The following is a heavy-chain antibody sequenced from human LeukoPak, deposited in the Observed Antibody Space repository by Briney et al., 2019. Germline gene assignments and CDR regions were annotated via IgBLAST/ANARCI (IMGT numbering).Heavy chain of an antibody. V-gene: IGHV4-39*01. CDR3: AGPGHRGNYLVWVDP. CDR1: GGSISSSSYY. CDR2: IYYSGST. D-gene: IGHD1-26*01. Sequence: SETLSLTCTVSGGSISSSSYYWGWIRQPPGKGLERIGSIYYSGSTYYNPSLKSRVTISVDTSKNQFSLKLSSVTAADTAVYYFAGPGHRGNYLVWVDPWGQGNPGTVSS. J-gene: IGHJ5*02.